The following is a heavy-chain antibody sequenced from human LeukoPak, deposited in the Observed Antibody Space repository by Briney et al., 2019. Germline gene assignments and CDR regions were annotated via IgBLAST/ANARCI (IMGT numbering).Heavy chain of an antibody. Sequence: GSLRLSCAASGLTFNTYSMHWVRQAPGKGLEWVATISHDGKSKNYADSVKGRFTISRDNSKNTVYLQMNSLRADDTAVYYCAKGLVSYYFDYWGQGTLVIVSS. CDR2: ISHDGKSK. D-gene: IGHD3-22*01. CDR3: AKGLVSYYFDY. J-gene: IGHJ4*02. V-gene: IGHV3-30*04. CDR1: GLTFNTYS.